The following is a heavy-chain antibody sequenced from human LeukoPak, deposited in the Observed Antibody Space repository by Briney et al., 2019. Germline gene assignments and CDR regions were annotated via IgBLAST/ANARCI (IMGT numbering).Heavy chain of an antibody. V-gene: IGHV3-43*02. CDR1: GFTFDDYD. CDR2: ISGDGGST. Sequence: GGSLRLSCAASGFTFDDYDMHWVRQAPGRGLEWVFLISGDGGSTYYADSVKGRFTISRDSSKTSLYLQMNSLRTEDTALYYCAKAYSSGWYYWGQGTLVTVSS. D-gene: IGHD6-19*01. J-gene: IGHJ4*02. CDR3: AKAYSSGWYY.